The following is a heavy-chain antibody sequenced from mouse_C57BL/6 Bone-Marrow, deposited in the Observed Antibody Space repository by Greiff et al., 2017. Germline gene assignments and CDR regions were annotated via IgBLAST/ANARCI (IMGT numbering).Heavy chain of an antibody. D-gene: IGHD1-1*01. J-gene: IGHJ4*01. CDR3: SERGRGAMDY. Sequence: VQLQQSGPGLVAPSQSLSITCTVSGFSLTNYGVSWVRQPPGKGLEWLGVIRGDGSTNYYSALISSLSISKDNSTSPAFFILNSMQTDDTATYYCSERGRGAMDYWGQGTSVTVSS. CDR1: GFSLTNYG. CDR2: IRGDGST. V-gene: IGHV2-3*01.